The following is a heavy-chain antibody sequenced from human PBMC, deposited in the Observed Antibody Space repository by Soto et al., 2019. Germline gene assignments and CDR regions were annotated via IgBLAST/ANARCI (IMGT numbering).Heavy chain of an antibody. CDR2: ISAYNGNT. CDR3: ARDKGSEWQTGTRFDY. J-gene: IGHJ4*02. CDR1: GYTFTSYG. D-gene: IGHD1-1*01. V-gene: IGHV1-18*01. Sequence: QVQLVQSGAEVKKPGASVKVSCKASGYTFTSYGISWVRQAPGQGLEWMGWISAYNGNTNYAQKLQGRDTMTTDTSTSTAYMELRGLGSDDTAVYYCARDKGSEWQTGTRFDYWGQGTLVTVSS.